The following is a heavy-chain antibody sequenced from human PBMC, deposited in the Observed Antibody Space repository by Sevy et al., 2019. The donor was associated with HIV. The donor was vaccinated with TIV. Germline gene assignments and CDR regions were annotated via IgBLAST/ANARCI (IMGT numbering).Heavy chain of an antibody. J-gene: IGHJ5*02. CDR2: ISGSGGST. V-gene: IGHV3-23*01. CDR1: GFTFSNYA. Sequence: GGSLRLSCAASGFTFSNYAMSWVRQAPGKGLEWVSAISGSGGSTYYADSVKGRFTISRDNSKNTLYLQMNSLRAEDTAVYYCAKGANNWNDVAWFDPWGQGTLVTVSS. CDR3: AKGANNWNDVAWFDP. D-gene: IGHD1-1*01.